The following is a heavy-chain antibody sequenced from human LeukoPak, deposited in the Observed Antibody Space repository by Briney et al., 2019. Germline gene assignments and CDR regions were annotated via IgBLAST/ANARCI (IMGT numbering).Heavy chain of an antibody. CDR1: GYTFTGYY. D-gene: IGHD6-19*01. CDR3: ARDRRYSSGLNYFDY. Sequence: ASVKVSCKASGYTFTGYYMHWVRQAPGQGLEWMGRINPNSGGTNYAQKFQGRVTMTRDTSISTAYMELSGLRSDDTAVYYCARDRRYSSGLNYFDYWGQGTLVTVSS. V-gene: IGHV1-2*06. CDR2: INPNSGGT. J-gene: IGHJ4*02.